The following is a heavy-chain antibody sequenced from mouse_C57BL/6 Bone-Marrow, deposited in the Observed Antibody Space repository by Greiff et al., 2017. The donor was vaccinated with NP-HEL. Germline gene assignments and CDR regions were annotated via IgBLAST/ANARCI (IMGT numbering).Heavy chain of an antibody. D-gene: IGHD1-1*01. CDR1: GYAFSSYW. Sequence: QVQLKESGAELVKPGASVKISCKASGYAFSSYWMNWVKQRPGQGLEWIGQIYPGDGDTNYNGQFQGKATLTADKSSSTAYMQLSSLTSEDSAVEFCAISNYGSSYGYFDVWGTGTTVTVSS. J-gene: IGHJ1*03. CDR3: AISNYGSSYGYFDV. V-gene: IGHV1-80*01. CDR2: IYPGDGDT.